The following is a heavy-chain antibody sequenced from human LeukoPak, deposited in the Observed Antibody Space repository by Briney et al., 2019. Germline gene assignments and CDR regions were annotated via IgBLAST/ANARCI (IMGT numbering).Heavy chain of an antibody. D-gene: IGHD3-10*01. CDR3: AREPLLWFGERRRAFDP. CDR2: IYTSGSA. Sequence: SQTLSLTCTVSGGSISSGRYDWRWIQQPAGKGLEWIERIYTSGSANYNPSLKSRVTISVDTSKNQFSLKLSSVTAADTAVYYCAREPLLWFGERRRAFDPWGQGTLVTVSS. J-gene: IGHJ5*02. V-gene: IGHV4-61*02. CDR1: GGSISSGRYD.